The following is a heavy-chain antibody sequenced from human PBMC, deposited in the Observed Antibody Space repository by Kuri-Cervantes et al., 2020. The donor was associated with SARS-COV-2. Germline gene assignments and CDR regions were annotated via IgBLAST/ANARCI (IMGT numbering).Heavy chain of an antibody. V-gene: IGHV1-18*01. Sequence: ASVKVSCKASGYTFTSYGISWVRQAPGQGLEWMGWISAYNGNTNYAQELQGRVTMTTDTSTSTAYMELRSLRSDDTAVYYCARDLAVTGLYYFDYWGQGTLVTVSS. CDR3: ARDLAVTGLYYFDY. D-gene: IGHD5-18*01. CDR2: ISAYNGNT. CDR1: GYTFTSYG. J-gene: IGHJ4*02.